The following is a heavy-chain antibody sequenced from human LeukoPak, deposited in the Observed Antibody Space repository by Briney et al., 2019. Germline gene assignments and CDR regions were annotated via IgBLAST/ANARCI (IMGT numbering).Heavy chain of an antibody. J-gene: IGHJ4*02. V-gene: IGHV1-2*06. CDR2: VSPKNGGT. CDR3: AAITFGWAAGHDSLSLRGGGY. D-gene: IGHD3-16*01. Sequence: ASVKVSCKASGYRFTDYSIHWVRHAPEQGLEWMGRVSPKNGGTMYAQKFQGRVTMTRDTSISTAYRELRRLRSDDTAVQSCAAITFGWAAGHDSLSLRGGGYWDQGNVLTVSS. CDR1: GYRFTDYS.